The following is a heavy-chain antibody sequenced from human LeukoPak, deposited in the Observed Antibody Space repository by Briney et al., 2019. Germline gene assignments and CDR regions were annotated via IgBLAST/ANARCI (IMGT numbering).Heavy chain of an antibody. Sequence: ASVKVSCKASGYTFTSYGISWVRQAPGQGLEWMGWISAYNGNTNYAQKLQGRITMTTDTSTSTAYMELRSLRSDDTAVYYCARDSRIAAAGSSFDYWGQGTLVTVSS. D-gene: IGHD6-13*01. CDR3: ARDSRIAAAGSSFDY. J-gene: IGHJ4*02. CDR2: ISAYNGNT. CDR1: GYTFTSYG. V-gene: IGHV1-18*01.